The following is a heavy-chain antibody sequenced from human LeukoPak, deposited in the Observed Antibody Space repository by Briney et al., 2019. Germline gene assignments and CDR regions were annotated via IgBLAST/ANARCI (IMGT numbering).Heavy chain of an antibody. D-gene: IGHD2-15*01. V-gene: IGHV3-7*01. Sequence: PGGSLRLSCAASGFTFSRYWMSWVRQAPGKGLEWVANIKQDGSEKYYVDSVKGRFTISRDNAKNSLYLQMNSLRAEDTAVYYCARADCSGGSCYSRYYYYYYMDVWGKGTTVTVSS. CDR3: ARADCSGGSCYSRYYYYYYMDV. CDR2: IKQDGSEK. J-gene: IGHJ6*03. CDR1: GFTFSRYW.